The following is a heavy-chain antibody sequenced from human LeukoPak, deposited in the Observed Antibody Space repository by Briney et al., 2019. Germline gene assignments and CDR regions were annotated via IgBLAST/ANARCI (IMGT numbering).Heavy chain of an antibody. D-gene: IGHD2-15*01. CDR1: GDSSSSYY. Sequence: PSETLSLTCTVSGDSSSSYYWSWIRQPAGKGLEWIGRIYTSGGTNYNPSLKSRVTMSVDTSKNQFSLKLSSVTAADTAVYYCARGYCSGGNCYYFDYWGQGTLVTVSS. V-gene: IGHV4-4*07. J-gene: IGHJ4*02. CDR3: ARGYCSGGNCYYFDY. CDR2: IYTSGGT.